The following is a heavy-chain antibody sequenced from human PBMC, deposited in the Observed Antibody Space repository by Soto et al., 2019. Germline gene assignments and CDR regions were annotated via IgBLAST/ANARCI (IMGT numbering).Heavy chain of an antibody. CDR1: GASLSSSSYY. D-gene: IGHD3-10*01. Sequence: SETLSLTCPVSGASLSSSSYYWGWIRQPPGKGLEWIGSVHYSENNYFSPSLLSLVTISLYASQNQVSLNLSSVTAADTAVYFCASSRGPRNRSAIDGGGQGTMVT. CDR3: ASSRGPRNRSAIDG. CDR2: VHYSENN. J-gene: IGHJ3*01. V-gene: IGHV4-39*01.